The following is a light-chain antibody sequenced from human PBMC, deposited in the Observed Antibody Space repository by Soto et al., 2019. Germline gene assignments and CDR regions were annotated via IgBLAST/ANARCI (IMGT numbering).Light chain of an antibody. Sequence: EIVIKQSPATLSVSPGERATLSCRASQSVNSNLAWHQQKPGQAPRLLIYGASTRATGIPARFSGSGSGTEFTLTISSLQSEDFAVYYCQQYDNWPPWTFGQGTKVDIK. CDR3: QQYDNWPPWT. CDR2: GAS. CDR1: QSVNSN. J-gene: IGKJ1*01. V-gene: IGKV3-15*01.